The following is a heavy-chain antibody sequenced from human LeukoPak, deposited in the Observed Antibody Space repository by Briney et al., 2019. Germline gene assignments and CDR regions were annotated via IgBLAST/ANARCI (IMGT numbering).Heavy chain of an antibody. J-gene: IGHJ4*02. Sequence: GGSLRLSCAASGFTFDDYAMHWVRQAPGKGLEWVSGISWNSGSISYADSVKGRFTISRDNAKNSLYLQMNSLRAEDTALYYCAKASLNDYGDYYDYWGQGTLVTVSS. V-gene: IGHV3-9*01. CDR1: GFTFDDYA. CDR2: ISWNSGSI. CDR3: AKASLNDYGDYYDY. D-gene: IGHD4-17*01.